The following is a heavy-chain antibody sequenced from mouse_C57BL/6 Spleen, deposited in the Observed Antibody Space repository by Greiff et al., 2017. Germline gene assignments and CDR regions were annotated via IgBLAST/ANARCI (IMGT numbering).Heavy chain of an antibody. Sequence: VQLKQSGPELVKPGASVKISCKASGYSFTGYYMNWVKQSPEKSLEWIGEINPSTGGTTYNQKFKAKATLTVDKSSSTAYMQLKSLTSEDSAVYYCARSVPYYGSSPWYFDVWGTGTTVTVSS. J-gene: IGHJ1*03. V-gene: IGHV1-42*01. CDR2: INPSTGGT. CDR1: GYSFTGYY. CDR3: ARSVPYYGSSPWYFDV. D-gene: IGHD1-1*01.